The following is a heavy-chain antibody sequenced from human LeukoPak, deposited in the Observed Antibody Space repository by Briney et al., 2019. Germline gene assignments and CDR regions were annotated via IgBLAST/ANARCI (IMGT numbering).Heavy chain of an antibody. CDR2: ISSSSSAI. Sequence: GGSLRLSCAASGFTFSSYSMNWVRQAPGKGLEWVSYISSSSSAIYYADSVKGRFTISRDNAKNSLYLQMNSLRAEDTAVYYCARDPDSSGYFNAFDIWGQGTMVTVSS. J-gene: IGHJ3*02. D-gene: IGHD3-22*01. CDR1: GFTFSSYS. V-gene: IGHV3-48*04. CDR3: ARDPDSSGYFNAFDI.